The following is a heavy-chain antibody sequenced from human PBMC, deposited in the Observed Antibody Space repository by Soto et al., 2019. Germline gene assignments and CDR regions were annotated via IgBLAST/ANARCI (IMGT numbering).Heavy chain of an antibody. D-gene: IGHD6-13*01. CDR2: IIPIFGTA. V-gene: IGHV1-69*13. Sequence: SVKVSCKASGGTFSSYAISWVRQAPGQGLEWMGGIIPIFGTANYAQKFQGRVTITADESTSTAYMELSSLRSEDTAVYYCAREGDSSSNGAYDFDIWGQGTLVTVSS. J-gene: IGHJ3*02. CDR3: AREGDSSSNGAYDFDI. CDR1: GGTFSSYA.